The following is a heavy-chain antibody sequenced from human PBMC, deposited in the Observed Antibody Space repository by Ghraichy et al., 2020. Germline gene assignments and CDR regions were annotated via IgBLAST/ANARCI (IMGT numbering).Heavy chain of an antibody. CDR2: INPNSDGT. V-gene: IGHV1-2*02. CDR3: ARRGEVFSYGFDF. J-gene: IGHJ4*02. Sequence: ASVKVSCKASGYTFTGYYIHWVRQAPGQGLEWMGWINPNSDGTNYAQKFQGRVTMTTDASISTAYMELSRLRPDDTAVYHCARRGEVFSYGFDFWGQGTLVTVSS. CDR1: GYTFTGYY. D-gene: IGHD5-18*01.